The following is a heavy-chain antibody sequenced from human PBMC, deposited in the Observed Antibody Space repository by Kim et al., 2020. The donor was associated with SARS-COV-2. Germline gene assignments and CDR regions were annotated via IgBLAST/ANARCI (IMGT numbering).Heavy chain of an antibody. CDR3: ARGRYYFDL. CDR1: GGSFSGYY. J-gene: IGHJ2*01. D-gene: IGHD3-9*01. Sequence: SETLSLTCAVYGGSFSGYYWSWIRQPPGKGLEWIGEINHSGSTNYNPSLKSRVTISVDTSKNQFSLKLSSVTAADTAVYYCARGRYYFDLWGRGTLVTVS. V-gene: IGHV4-34*01. CDR2: INHSGST.